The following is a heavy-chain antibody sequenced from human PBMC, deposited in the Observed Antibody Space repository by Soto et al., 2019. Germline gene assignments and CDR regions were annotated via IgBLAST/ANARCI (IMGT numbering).Heavy chain of an antibody. Sequence: QVQFVQSGAEVKEPGASVKVSCKASGSTFTAITLHWVRQAPGQRLEWMGCIHAGSDNTEYSQKFQDRLTITRDTSASIVYMKLSSLRSEDTALYYCARDYVKLGMDVWGQGTTVTVSS. V-gene: IGHV1-3*01. D-gene: IGHD3-10*02. CDR3: ARDYVKLGMDV. CDR1: GSTFTAIT. CDR2: IHAGSDNT. J-gene: IGHJ6*02.